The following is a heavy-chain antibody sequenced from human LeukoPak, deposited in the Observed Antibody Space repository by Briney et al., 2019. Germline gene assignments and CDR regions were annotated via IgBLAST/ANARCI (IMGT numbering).Heavy chain of an antibody. Sequence: SVKVSCKASGGTFSSYAISWARQAPGQGLEWMGGIIPIFGTANYAQKFQGRVTITADESTSTAYMELSSLRSEDTAVYYCARGRGYCSGGSCYQIASYYFDYWGQGTLVTVSS. CDR1: GGTFSSYA. J-gene: IGHJ4*02. D-gene: IGHD2-15*01. CDR3: ARGRGYCSGGSCYQIASYYFDY. V-gene: IGHV1-69*13. CDR2: IIPIFGTA.